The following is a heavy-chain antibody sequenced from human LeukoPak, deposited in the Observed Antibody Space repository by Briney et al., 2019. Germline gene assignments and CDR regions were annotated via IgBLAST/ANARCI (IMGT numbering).Heavy chain of an antibody. Sequence: PSETLSLTCAVSGGPMRNYYWSWIRHPPGKGLEWIGYTYDSGSSSYNPSLRSRVSISIDTSKNQFSLNLSSVTAADTAVYYCARGWASSWYYFDFWGQGTLVTVSS. V-gene: IGHV4-59*01. CDR2: TYDSGSS. CDR3: ARGWASSWYYFDF. J-gene: IGHJ4*02. CDR1: GGPMRNYY. D-gene: IGHD2-2*01.